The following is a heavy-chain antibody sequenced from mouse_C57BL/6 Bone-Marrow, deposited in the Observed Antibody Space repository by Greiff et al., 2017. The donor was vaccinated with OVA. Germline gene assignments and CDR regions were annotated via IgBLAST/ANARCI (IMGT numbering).Heavy chain of an antibody. CDR3: SRRDITTARGFAY. J-gene: IGHJ3*01. CDR1: GYTFTDYN. V-gene: IGHV1-18*01. D-gene: IGHD1-2*01. Sequence: VQLQQSGPELVKPGASVKIPCKASGYTFTDYNMDWVKQSHGKSLEWIGDIIPNNGGTIYNQKFKGKATLTVDKSSSTAYMVLRILTSEDTAVYYCSRRDITTARGFAYWGQGTLVTVSA. CDR2: IIPNNGGT.